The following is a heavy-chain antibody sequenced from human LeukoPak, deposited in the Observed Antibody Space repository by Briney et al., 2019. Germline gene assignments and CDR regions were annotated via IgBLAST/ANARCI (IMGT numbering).Heavy chain of an antibody. CDR1: GYTLTELS. CDR2: IIPIFGTA. Sequence: ASVKVSCKVSGYTLTELSMHWVRQAPGQGLEWMGGIIPIFGTANYAQKFQGRVTITADESTSTAYMELSSLRSEDTAVYYCGRDPIAVAGTDFDYWGQGTLVTVSS. D-gene: IGHD6-19*01. J-gene: IGHJ4*02. CDR3: GRDPIAVAGTDFDY. V-gene: IGHV1-69*13.